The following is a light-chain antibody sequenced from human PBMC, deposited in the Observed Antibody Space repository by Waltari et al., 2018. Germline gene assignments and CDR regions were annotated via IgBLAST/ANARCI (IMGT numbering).Light chain of an antibody. CDR3: LLSYSGARWV. V-gene: IGLV7-46*01. CDR2: DTS. J-gene: IGLJ3*02. CDR1: TGAVTSGHY. Sequence: QAVVTQEPSLTVSPGGTVTLTCGSSTGAVTSGHYPYWFQQKPGQAPRTLIYDTSNKHSWTPARFSGSLLVGKAALTLSGAQPEDEAEYYCLLSYSGARWVFGGGTKLTVL.